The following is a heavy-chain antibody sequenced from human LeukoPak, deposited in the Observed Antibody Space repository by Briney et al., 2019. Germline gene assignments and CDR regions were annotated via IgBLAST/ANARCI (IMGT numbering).Heavy chain of an antibody. CDR1: GGSISSYY. V-gene: IGHV4-59*01. J-gene: IGHJ3*02. CDR3: ARDHSSGWYRGAFDI. Sequence: SQTLSLTCTVSGGSISSYYWSWIRQPPGKGLEWIGYIYYSVSTNYNPSLKSRVTISVDTSKNQFSLKLSSVTAADTAMYYCARDHSSGWYRGAFDIWGQGTRLTVSS. CDR2: IYYSVST. D-gene: IGHD6-19*01.